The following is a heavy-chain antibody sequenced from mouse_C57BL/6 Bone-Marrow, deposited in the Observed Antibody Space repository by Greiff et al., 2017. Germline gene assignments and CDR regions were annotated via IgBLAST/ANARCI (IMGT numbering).Heavy chain of an antibody. D-gene: IGHD2-5*01. CDR1: GYTFTSYW. V-gene: IGHV1-55*01. CDR2: IYPGSGST. Sequence: QVQLKQPGAELVKPGASVKMSCKASGYTFTSYWITWVKQRPGQGLEWIGDIYPGSGSTNYNEQFKSKATLTVDTSSSTAYMQLSSLTSEDSAVYYCARRSYYSNYFDVWGTGTTVTVSS. J-gene: IGHJ1*03. CDR3: ARRSYYSNYFDV.